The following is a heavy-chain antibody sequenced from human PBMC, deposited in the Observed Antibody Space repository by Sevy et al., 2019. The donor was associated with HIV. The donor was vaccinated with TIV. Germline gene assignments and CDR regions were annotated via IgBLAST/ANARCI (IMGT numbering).Heavy chain of an antibody. CDR3: ARELYLFDKSGYYWDY. V-gene: IGHV4-61*01. D-gene: IGHD3-22*01. J-gene: IGHJ4*02. Sequence: SETLSLTCAVSGVSVSSDTYYWSWIRQPPGKGLEWIGYVYHTGSTNYSPSFKSRVTISVDTSKNQFSLRLFSVAAADTAVYYCARELYLFDKSGYYWDYWGQGALVTVSS. CDR1: GVSVSSDTYY. CDR2: VYHTGST.